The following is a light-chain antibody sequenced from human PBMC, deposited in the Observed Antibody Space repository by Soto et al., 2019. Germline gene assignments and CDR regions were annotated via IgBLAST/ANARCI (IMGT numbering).Light chain of an antibody. CDR3: QSYDSSLSGSNV. CDR1: SSNIGAGYD. Sequence: QSVLTQPPSVSGATGQRVTISCTGSSSNIGAGYDVHWYQQLPGTAPKLLIYGNSNRPSGVPDRFSGSKSGTSASLAITGLQAEDEADYYCQSYDSSLSGSNVFGGGTKLTVL. V-gene: IGLV1-40*01. J-gene: IGLJ2*01. CDR2: GNS.